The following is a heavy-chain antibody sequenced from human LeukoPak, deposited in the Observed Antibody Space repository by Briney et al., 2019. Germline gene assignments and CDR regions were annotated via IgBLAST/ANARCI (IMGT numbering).Heavy chain of an antibody. D-gene: IGHD6-25*01. Sequence: RPSETLSLTCTVSGGSISSSSYYWGWIRQPPGKGLEWIGSIYYSGSTYYNPSLRSRVTMSVDTSKNQFSLKLTSVTAADTAVYYCARGPASSGGVPPGAFDLWGQGTMVTVSS. CDR1: GGSISSSSYY. CDR3: ARGPASSGGVPPGAFDL. J-gene: IGHJ3*01. CDR2: IYYSGST. V-gene: IGHV4-39*07.